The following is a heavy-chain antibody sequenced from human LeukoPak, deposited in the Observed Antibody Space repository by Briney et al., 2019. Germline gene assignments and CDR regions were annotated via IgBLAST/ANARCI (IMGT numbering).Heavy chain of an antibody. CDR2: ISPGGGTT. V-gene: IGHV3-21*01. CDR3: GGSSWYMGPWFDP. CDR1: GFAFGSEA. Sequence: GGSLRLSCGVSGFAFGSEAMNWVRQSPARGLEWVASISPGGGTTYYADSVKGRFTISRDNAKNSLYLQMNSLRAEDTAVYYCGGSSWYMGPWFDPWGQGTLVTVSS. D-gene: IGHD6-13*01. J-gene: IGHJ5*02.